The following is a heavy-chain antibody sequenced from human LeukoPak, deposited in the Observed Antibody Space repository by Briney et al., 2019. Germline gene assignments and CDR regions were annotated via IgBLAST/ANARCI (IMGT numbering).Heavy chain of an antibody. Sequence: GVSLRFSCSGSGFSFSSYARTWVRQAPAQGLEWVSTISGSGGDTFYAYSGKGRFTIARDNSKNTLYLQMNSLRAEDTAVYYCANHHWKAADYWGQGTLVTVSS. CDR2: ISGSGGDT. V-gene: IGHV3-23*01. J-gene: IGHJ4*02. CDR1: GFSFSSYA. CDR3: ANHHWKAADY. D-gene: IGHD1-1*01.